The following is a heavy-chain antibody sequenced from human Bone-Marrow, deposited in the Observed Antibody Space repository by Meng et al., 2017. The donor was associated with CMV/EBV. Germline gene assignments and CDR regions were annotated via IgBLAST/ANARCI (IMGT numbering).Heavy chain of an antibody. Sequence: GGSLRLSCAASGFTFDDYAMHWVRQAPGKGLEWVSGISWNSGSIGYADSVKGRFTISRDNAKNSLYLQMNSLRAEDTAVYYCARDRAGEYSSSWPYYYYGMDVWGQGTTVTVSS. CDR1: GFTFDDYA. D-gene: IGHD6-13*01. CDR3: ARDRAGEYSSSWPYYYYGMDV. V-gene: IGHV3-9*01. J-gene: IGHJ6*02. CDR2: ISWNSGSI.